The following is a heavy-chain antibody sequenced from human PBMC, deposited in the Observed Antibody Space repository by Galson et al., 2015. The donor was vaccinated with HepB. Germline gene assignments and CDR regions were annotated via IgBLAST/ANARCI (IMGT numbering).Heavy chain of an antibody. CDR2: ISWNSGSI. V-gene: IGHV3-9*01. J-gene: IGHJ3*02. D-gene: IGHD3-10*01. Sequence: SLRLSCAASGFTFDDYAMHWVRQAPGKGLEWVSGISWNSGSIGYADSVKGRFTISRDNTENSLYLEMNSLRPEDTAFYYCAKDWDYFGSGTRGAFDIWGQGIMVTVSS. CDR3: AKDWDYFGSGTRGAFDI. CDR1: GFTFDDYA.